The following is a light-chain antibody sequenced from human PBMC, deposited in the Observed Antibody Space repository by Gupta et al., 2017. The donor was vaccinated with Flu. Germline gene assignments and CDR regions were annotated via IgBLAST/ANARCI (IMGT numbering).Light chain of an antibody. J-gene: IGKJ2*01. Sequence: EIVLTQSPGTLSLSPGDRATLSCRTSQSVSSSYLAWYQQKPGQAPRLLIYGASSRATGIPDRFSGSGSGTDFTLTISRLGPEDFAVYYCQQYGTSPNTFGQGTKLEIK. CDR2: GAS. V-gene: IGKV3-20*01. CDR3: QQYGTSPNT. CDR1: QSVSSSY.